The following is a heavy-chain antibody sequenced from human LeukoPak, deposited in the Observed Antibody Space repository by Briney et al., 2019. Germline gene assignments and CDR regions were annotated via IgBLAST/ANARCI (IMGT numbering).Heavy chain of an antibody. V-gene: IGHV3-49*04. D-gene: IGHD3-10*01. CDR2: IRSKAYGGTT. CDR1: GFTFGDYA. J-gene: IGHJ6*03. Sequence: QSGGSLRLSCTAPGFTFGDYAMSWVRQAPGKGLEWVGFIRSKAYGGTTEYAASVKGRFTMSRDDSKSIAYLQMNSLKTEDTAVYYCTRFMVRGVIIYMDVWGKGTTVTVSS. CDR3: TRFMVRGVIIYMDV.